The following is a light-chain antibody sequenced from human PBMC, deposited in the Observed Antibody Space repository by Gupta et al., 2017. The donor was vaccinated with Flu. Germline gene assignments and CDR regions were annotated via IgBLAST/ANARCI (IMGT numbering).Light chain of an antibody. V-gene: IGKV1-5*03. CDR2: KAS. CDR1: QSINSW. Sequence: DIQMTQSPSTLSAFVGDRVTITCRASQSINSWLAWYQQKPGKAPKLLIYKASSLESGVPSRFSGSGSGTEFTLTISSLQPDDFATYYCQQYNSYPLTFGGGTKVEIK. J-gene: IGKJ4*01. CDR3: QQYNSYPLT.